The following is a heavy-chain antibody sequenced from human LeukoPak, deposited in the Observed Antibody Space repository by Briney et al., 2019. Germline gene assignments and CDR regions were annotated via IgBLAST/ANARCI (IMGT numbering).Heavy chain of an antibody. Sequence: SETLSLTCIVSNGSISGNYRSWIRQPPGKGLEWIGYIYSSGSTNYNPSLKSRVTISIDTSKRQLSLQVSSVTAGDTAAYYCAKGSGYWGFDSWGQGTLVTVSS. CDR1: NGSISGNY. CDR2: IYSSGST. J-gene: IGHJ4*02. D-gene: IGHD2-15*01. CDR3: AKGSGYWGFDS. V-gene: IGHV4-4*08.